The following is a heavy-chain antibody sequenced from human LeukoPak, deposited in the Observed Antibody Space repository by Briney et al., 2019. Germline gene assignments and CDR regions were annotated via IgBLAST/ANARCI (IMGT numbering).Heavy chain of an antibody. J-gene: IGHJ3*02. Sequence: GASVKVSCKASGYTFTSYDINWVRQATGQGLEWMGIINPSGGSTSYAQKFQGRVTMTRDTSTSTVYMELSSLRSEDTAVYYCARGGASDAFDIWGQGTMVTVSS. CDR1: GYTFTSYD. CDR3: ARGGASDAFDI. V-gene: IGHV1-46*01. CDR2: INPSGGST.